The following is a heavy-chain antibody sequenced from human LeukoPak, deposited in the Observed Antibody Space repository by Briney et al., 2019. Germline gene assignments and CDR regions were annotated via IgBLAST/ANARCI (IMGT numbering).Heavy chain of an antibody. Sequence: SETLSLTCTVSGGSIRSSSYYWGWIRQPPGKGLERIGSICYSGSTYYNPSLKSRVTISVDTSKNQFSLKVTSVTAADTAVYYCARVFDSSGYPGYWGQGTLVTVS. D-gene: IGHD3-22*01. J-gene: IGHJ4*02. CDR1: GGSIRSSSYY. CDR3: ARVFDSSGYPGY. CDR2: ICYSGST. V-gene: IGHV4-39*01.